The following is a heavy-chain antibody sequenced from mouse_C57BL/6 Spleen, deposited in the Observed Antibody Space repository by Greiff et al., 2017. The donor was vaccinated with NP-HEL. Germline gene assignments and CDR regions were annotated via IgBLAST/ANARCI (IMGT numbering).Heavy chain of an antibody. J-gene: IGHJ2*01. CDR1: GYSITSGYY. CDR2: ISYDGSN. V-gene: IGHV3-6*01. Sequence: DVQLVESGPGLVKPSQSLSLTCSVTGYSITSGYYWNWLRQFPGNKLEWMGYISYDGSNNYNPSLKNRISITRDTSKNQFFLKLNSVTTEDTATYYCAREGRIYFDYWGQGTTLTVSS. CDR3: AREGRIYFDY.